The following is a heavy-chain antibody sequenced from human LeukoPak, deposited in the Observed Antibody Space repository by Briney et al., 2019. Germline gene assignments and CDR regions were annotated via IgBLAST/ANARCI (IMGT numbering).Heavy chain of an antibody. CDR2: INPNSGGT. CDR3: ARELATVTTLVFDY. V-gene: IGHV1-2*02. D-gene: IGHD4-17*01. Sequence: ASVKVSCKASGYTFTGYYMHWVRQAPGQGLEWMGWINPNSGGTNYAQKFQGRVTMTRDTFISTAYMELSRLRSDDTAVYYCARELATVTTLVFDYWGQGTLVTVSS. CDR1: GYTFTGYY. J-gene: IGHJ4*02.